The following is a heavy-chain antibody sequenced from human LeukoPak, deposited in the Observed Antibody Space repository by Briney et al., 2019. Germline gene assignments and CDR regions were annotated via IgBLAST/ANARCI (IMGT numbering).Heavy chain of an antibody. D-gene: IGHD5-18*01. CDR2: ISYDGSNK. V-gene: IGHV3-30-3*01. CDR3: ARDKMERIQLWPTYDYYYYGMDV. CDR1: GFTFSSYA. Sequence: GGSPRLSCAASGFTFSSYAMHWVRQAPGKGLEWVAVISYDGSNKYYADSVKGRFTISRDNSKNTLYLQMNSLRAEDTAVYYCARDKMERIQLWPTYDYYYYGMDVWGQGTTVTVSS. J-gene: IGHJ6*02.